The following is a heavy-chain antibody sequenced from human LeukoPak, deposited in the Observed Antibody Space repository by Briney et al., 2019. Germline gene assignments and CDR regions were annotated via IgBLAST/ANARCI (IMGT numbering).Heavy chain of an antibody. J-gene: IGHJ5*02. CDR1: GYSISSGYY. Sequence: SETLSLTCTVSGYSISSGYYWGWIRQPPGKGLEWIGSIYHSGSTYYNPSLKGRVTISVDTSKNQFSLKLSSVTAADTAVYYCARGVTIFGVVTNNWFDPWGQGTLVTVSS. CDR2: IYHSGST. V-gene: IGHV4-38-2*02. CDR3: ARGVTIFGVVTNNWFDP. D-gene: IGHD3-3*01.